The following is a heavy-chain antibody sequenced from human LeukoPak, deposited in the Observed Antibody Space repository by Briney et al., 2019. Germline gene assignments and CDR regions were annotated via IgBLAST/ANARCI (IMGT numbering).Heavy chain of an antibody. J-gene: IGHJ6*02. CDR3: ARSLGDV. CDR2: INHSGFT. CDR1: GGSFSGYY. Sequence: SETLSLTCGVYGGSFSGYYWSWIRQSPGKGLEWIGEINHSGFTNSNPSLKSRVTMSADTSKNQFSLKVSSVTAADTAVYFCARSLGDVWGQGTMVTVSS. V-gene: IGHV4-34*01.